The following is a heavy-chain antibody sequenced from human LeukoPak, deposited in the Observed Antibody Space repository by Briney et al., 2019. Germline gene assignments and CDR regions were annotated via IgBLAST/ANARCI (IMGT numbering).Heavy chain of an antibody. D-gene: IGHD3-10*01. Sequence: GGSLRLSCAASGFTLSSYAMSWVRQAPGKGLEWVSAISGSGGSTYYADSVKGRFTISRDNSKNTLYLQMNSLRAEDTAVYYCAKRKARGTMVRGVIIPSPFDYWGQGTLVTVSS. CDR1: GFTLSSYA. CDR3: AKRKARGTMVRGVIIPSPFDY. V-gene: IGHV3-23*01. J-gene: IGHJ4*02. CDR2: ISGSGGST.